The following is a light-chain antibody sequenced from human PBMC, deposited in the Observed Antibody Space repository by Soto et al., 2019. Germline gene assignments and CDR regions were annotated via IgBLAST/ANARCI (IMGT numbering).Light chain of an antibody. CDR3: HQFGSSPLDT. J-gene: IGKJ3*01. CDR2: RAS. CDR1: QTFSSSL. V-gene: IGKV3-20*01. Sequence: EIVLTQSPGTLSLSPREKTTLSFRARQTFSSSLLAWYQQKPCQAPRLLIYRASRRAPGIPDRFSGSGSWTDFTLTISRLEPEDFAVYYCHQFGSSPLDTFGPGTKVEIK.